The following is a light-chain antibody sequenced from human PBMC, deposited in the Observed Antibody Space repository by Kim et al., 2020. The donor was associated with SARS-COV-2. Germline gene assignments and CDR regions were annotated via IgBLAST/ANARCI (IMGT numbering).Light chain of an antibody. V-gene: IGKV2-28*01. CDR1: QSLLHSNGYNY. J-gene: IGKJ2*01. CDR3: MQTLQTPYT. Sequence: DIVMTQSPLSLPVTPGEPASISCRSSQSLLHSNGYNYLDWYLQKPGQSPQLLICLGSYRASGVPDRFSGSGSGKDFTLKISRVEAEDVGVYYGMQTLQTPYTFGQGTKLEI. CDR2: LGS.